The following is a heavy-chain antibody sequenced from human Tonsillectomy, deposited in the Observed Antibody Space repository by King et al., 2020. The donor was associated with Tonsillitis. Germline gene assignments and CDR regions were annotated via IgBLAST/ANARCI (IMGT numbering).Heavy chain of an antibody. CDR3: TTWPDYGGNSETAGNWFDP. Sequence: QLVQSGAEVKKPGASVKVSCKASGYPFTSYYMHWVRQAPGQGLEWMGIINPSGGSTRYAQKFQGRVTMTRDTSTSTVYMEMNSLKSEDTAVYYCTTWPDYGGNSETAGNWFDPWGQGTLVTVSS. V-gene: IGHV1-46*03. CDR1: GYPFTSYY. CDR2: INPSGGST. D-gene: IGHD4-23*01. J-gene: IGHJ5*02.